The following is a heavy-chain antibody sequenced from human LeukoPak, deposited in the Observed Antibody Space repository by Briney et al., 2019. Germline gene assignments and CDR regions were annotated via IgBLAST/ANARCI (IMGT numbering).Heavy chain of an antibody. V-gene: IGHV3-21*01. CDR2: ISSSSSYI. CDR1: GFTFSSYS. Sequence: TGGSLRLSCAASGFTFSSYSMNWVRQAPGKGLEWVSSISSSSSYIYYADSVKGRFTISRDNAKNSLYLQMNSLRAEDTAVYYCARGYSSSWYYFDYWGQGTLVTVSS. J-gene: IGHJ4*02. CDR3: ARGYSSSWYYFDY. D-gene: IGHD6-13*01.